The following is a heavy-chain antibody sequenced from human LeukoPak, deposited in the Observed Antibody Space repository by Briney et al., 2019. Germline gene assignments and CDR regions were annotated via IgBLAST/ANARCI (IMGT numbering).Heavy chain of an antibody. CDR2: INHSGST. D-gene: IGHD3-10*01. CDR3: ARGVLLWFGELLSYNWFDP. CDR1: GGSFSGYC. J-gene: IGHJ5*02. Sequence: PSETLSLTCAVYGGSFSGYCWSWIRQPPGKGLEWIGEINHSGSTNYNPSLKSRVTISVDTSKNQFSLKLSSVTAADTAVYYCARGVLLWFGELLSYNWFDPWGQGTLVTVSS. V-gene: IGHV4-34*01.